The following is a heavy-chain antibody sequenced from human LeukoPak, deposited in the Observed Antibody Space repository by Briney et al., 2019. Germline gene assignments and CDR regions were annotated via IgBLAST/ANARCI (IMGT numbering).Heavy chain of an antibody. CDR3: AKGSTSWDGYKGGYDP. V-gene: IGHV1-8*01. CDR1: GYTFTSYD. D-gene: IGHD6-13*01. CDR2: MNPNSGNT. Sequence: ASVKVSCKASGYTFTSYDINWVRQATGQGLEWMGWMNPNSGNTGYAQKFQGRVTMTRNTSISTAYMELSSLRSEDTAVYYCAKGSTSWDGYKGGYDPWGQGTLVTV. J-gene: IGHJ5*02.